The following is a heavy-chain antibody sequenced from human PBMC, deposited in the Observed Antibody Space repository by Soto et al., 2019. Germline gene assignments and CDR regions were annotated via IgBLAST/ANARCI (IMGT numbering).Heavy chain of an antibody. CDR3: ASQIYDSDTGPNFQYYFDS. D-gene: IGHD3-22*01. Sequence: GESLKISCKGSGYSCAAYWITWVRQKPGKGLEWMGRIDPSDSQTYYSPSFRGHVTIPVTKSITTVFLQWSSLRASDTAMYYCASQIYDSDTGPNFQYYFDSWGQGTPVTVSS. J-gene: IGHJ4*02. CDR1: GYSCAAYW. V-gene: IGHV5-10-1*01. CDR2: IDPSDSQT.